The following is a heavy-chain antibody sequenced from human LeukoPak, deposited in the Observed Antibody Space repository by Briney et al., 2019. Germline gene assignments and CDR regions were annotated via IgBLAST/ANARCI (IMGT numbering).Heavy chain of an antibody. J-gene: IGHJ4*02. CDR3: ARMVGYSGYDFDY. CDR1: GGSISSYY. D-gene: IGHD5-12*01. V-gene: IGHV4-59*01. Sequence: PSETLSLTCTVSGGSISSYYWSWIRQPPGKGLEWIGYIYYSGSTNYNPSLKSRVTISVDTSKNQFSLKLSSVTAADTAVYYCARMVGYSGYDFDYWGQGTLVTVSS. CDR2: IYYSGST.